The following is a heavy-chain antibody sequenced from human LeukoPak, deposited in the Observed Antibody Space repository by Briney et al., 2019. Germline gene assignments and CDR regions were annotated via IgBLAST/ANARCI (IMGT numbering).Heavy chain of an antibody. CDR2: INHSGST. CDR1: GGSFSGYY. CDR3: ARGRFLEWLFADYYYMDV. J-gene: IGHJ6*03. V-gene: IGHV4-34*01. D-gene: IGHD3-3*01. Sequence: SETLSLTCAVYGGSFSGYYWSWIRQPPGKGLEWIGEINHSGSTNYNPSLKSRVTISVDTSKNQFSLKLSSVTAADTAVYYCARGRFLEWLFADYYYMDVWGKGTTVTVSS.